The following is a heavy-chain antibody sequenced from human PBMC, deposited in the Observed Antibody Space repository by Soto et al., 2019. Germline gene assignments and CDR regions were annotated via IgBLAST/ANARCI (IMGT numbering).Heavy chain of an antibody. CDR3: GRDIWRDPGVDAFHI. CDR2: VSKDGSNT. V-gene: IGHV3-30-3*01. J-gene: IGHJ3*02. D-gene: IGHD3-10*01. Sequence: QVQLVESGGGVVQPGRSLRLSCAASGFTFNFFAMHWVRQAPGKGLEWVAAVSKDGSNTYYADSVKGRFTISRDNPKNTLDLQMNSLRVDDTAVYYCGRDIWRDPGVDAFHIWGQGTMVTVSP. CDR1: GFTFNFFA.